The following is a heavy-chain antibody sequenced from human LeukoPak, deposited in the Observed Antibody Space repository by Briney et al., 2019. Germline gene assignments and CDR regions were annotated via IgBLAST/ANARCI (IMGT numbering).Heavy chain of an antibody. Sequence: ASVKVSCKASGYTFSDNYIHWVRQAPGQGLEWMGWINPRSGGTNYGENFQGRVTLTRDTSISTAYMDLSSLISDDTAVYYCAREFRRVTAFDIWGQGTMVTVSS. CDR3: AREFRRVTAFDI. J-gene: IGHJ3*02. CDR1: GYTFSDNY. V-gene: IGHV1-2*02. CDR2: INPRSGGT. D-gene: IGHD2-21*02.